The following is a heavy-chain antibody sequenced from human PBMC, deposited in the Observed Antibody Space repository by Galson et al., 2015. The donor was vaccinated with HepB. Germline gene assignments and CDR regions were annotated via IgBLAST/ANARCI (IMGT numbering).Heavy chain of an antibody. J-gene: IGHJ4*02. CDR3: AKDAERTIFGVVSLWYFDY. CDR1: GFTFSSYG. CDR2: IWYDGSNK. D-gene: IGHD3-3*01. V-gene: IGHV3-33*06. Sequence: SLRLSCAASGFTFSSYGMHWVRQAPGKGLEWVAVIWYDGSNKYYADSVKGRFTISRDNSKNTLYLQMNSLRAEGTAVYYCAKDAERTIFGVVSLWYFDYWGQGTLVTVSS.